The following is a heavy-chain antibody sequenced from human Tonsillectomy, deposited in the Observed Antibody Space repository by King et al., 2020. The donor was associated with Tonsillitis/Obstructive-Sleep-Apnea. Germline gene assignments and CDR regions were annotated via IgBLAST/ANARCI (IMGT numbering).Heavy chain of an antibody. D-gene: IGHD2-2*01. J-gene: IGHJ4*02. CDR1: GFTFSSYG. CDR3: ARDRRYCSSTSCYDQFDY. Sequence: HVQLVESGGGVVPPGRSLRLSCAASGFTFSSYGMHWVRQAPGKGLELVAVIWYDGSNKYYADSVKGRFTISRDNSKNTLYLQMNSLRAEDTAVYYCARDRRYCSSTSCYDQFDYWGQGTLVTVSS. V-gene: IGHV3-33*01. CDR2: IWYDGSNK.